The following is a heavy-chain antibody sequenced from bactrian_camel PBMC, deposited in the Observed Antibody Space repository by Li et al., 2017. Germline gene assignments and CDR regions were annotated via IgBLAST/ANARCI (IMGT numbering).Heavy chain of an antibody. Sequence: VQLVESGGGSVQTGGSLRLSCVASGYKFSSYCMGWFRQAPGKEREGVAGIDRRDGSTSYRDSVKGRFAISKDNGVNTVYLQMNNQKPEDTAMYYCAARFGRCYGMTLTDYAYWGQGTQVTVSS. CDR2: IDRRDGST. CDR1: GYKFSSYC. D-gene: IGHD5*01. CDR3: AARFGRCYGMTLTDYAY. V-gene: IGHV3S26*01. J-gene: IGHJ4*01.